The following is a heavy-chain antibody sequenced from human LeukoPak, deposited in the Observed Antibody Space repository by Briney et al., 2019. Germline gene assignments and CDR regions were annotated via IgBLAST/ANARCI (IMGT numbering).Heavy chain of an antibody. Sequence: SVKVSCKASGGTFSSYAISWVRQAPGQGLEWMGGIIPILGTANYAQKFQGRVTVTADESTSTAYMELSSLRSEDTAVYYCARDANLDFDYWGQGTLVTVSP. J-gene: IGHJ4*02. CDR1: GGTFSSYA. D-gene: IGHD4/OR15-4a*01. CDR3: ARDANLDFDY. V-gene: IGHV1-69*01. CDR2: IIPILGTA.